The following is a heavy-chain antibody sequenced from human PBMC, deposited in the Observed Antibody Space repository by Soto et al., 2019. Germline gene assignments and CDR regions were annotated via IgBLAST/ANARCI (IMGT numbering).Heavy chain of an antibody. CDR3: AKDQYSNYVFDY. V-gene: IGHV3-23*01. J-gene: IGHJ4*02. Sequence: PGGSLRLSCAASGLTFSNFDMTWVRQAPGKGLDWVATISGSGGRAYYADSVKGRFTISRDNSKNTVYLQMDSLRAEDTAVYYCAKDQYSNYVFDYWGQGTLVTVSS. CDR2: ISGSGGRA. D-gene: IGHD4-4*01. CDR1: GLTFSNFD.